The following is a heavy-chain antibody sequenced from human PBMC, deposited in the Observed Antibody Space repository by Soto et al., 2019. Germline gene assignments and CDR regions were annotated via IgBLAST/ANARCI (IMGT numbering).Heavy chain of an antibody. D-gene: IGHD6-19*01. CDR1: GFTFTSSA. CDR2: IVVGSGNT. V-gene: IGHV1-58*01. CDR3: AAEGAREQWLVRMDV. Sequence: GASVKVSCKASGFTFTSSAVQWVRQARGQRLEWIGWIVVGSGNTNYAQKFQERVTITRDMSTSTAYMELSSLRSEDTAVYYCAAEGAREQWLVRMDVWGQGTTVTVSS. J-gene: IGHJ6*02.